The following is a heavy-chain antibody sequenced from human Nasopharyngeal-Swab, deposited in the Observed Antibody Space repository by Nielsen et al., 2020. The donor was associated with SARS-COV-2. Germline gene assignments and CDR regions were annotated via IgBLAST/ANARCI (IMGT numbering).Heavy chain of an antibody. V-gene: IGHV1-46*01. Sequence: ASVKVSCKASGYTFTSYYMHWVRQAPGQGLEWMGIINPSGGSTSYAQNFQGRVTMTRDTSTSTVYMELSSLRSEDTAVYYCARDLFPGALSSSGGDAFDIWGQGTMVTVSS. D-gene: IGHD6-6*01. CDR1: GYTFTSYY. J-gene: IGHJ3*02. CDR3: ARDLFPGALSSSGGDAFDI. CDR2: INPSGGST.